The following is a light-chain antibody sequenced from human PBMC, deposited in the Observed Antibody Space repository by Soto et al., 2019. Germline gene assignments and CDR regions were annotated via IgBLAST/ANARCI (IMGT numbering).Light chain of an antibody. CDR3: SSYTSTSTLVV. CDR2: EVS. CDR1: SGDVGSYNY. V-gene: IGLV2-14*01. Sequence: QSALTQPASVSGSPGQSITFSCTGTSGDVGSYNYVSWYQQLPGKAPKLMIYEVSNRPSGVSNRFSGSKSGNTASLTISGLQAEDEADYYCSSYTSTSTLVVFGGGTMLTVL. J-gene: IGLJ2*01.